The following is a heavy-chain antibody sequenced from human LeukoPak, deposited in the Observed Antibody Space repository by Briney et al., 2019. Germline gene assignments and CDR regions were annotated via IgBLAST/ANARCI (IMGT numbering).Heavy chain of an antibody. V-gene: IGHV3-48*01. CDR2: INGGGSPI. D-gene: IGHD2-15*01. J-gene: IGHJ4*02. Sequence: GGSLRLSFAASGFTFSRDSMNWVRQAPGKGLEWVSYINGGGSPIYYADSVRGRFTISRDNAKNSLYLQMNSLRAEDTAVYYCVRDNPRCCGVVPANIDDYWGQGTLVTVSS. CDR1: GFTFSRDS. CDR3: VRDNPRCCGVVPANIDDY.